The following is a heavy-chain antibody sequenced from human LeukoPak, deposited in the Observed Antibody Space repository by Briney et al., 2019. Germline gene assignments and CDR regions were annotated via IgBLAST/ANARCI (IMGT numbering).Heavy chain of an antibody. Sequence: ASVKVSFKASGGTFSSYAISWVRQAPGQGLEWMGGIIPIFGTANYAQKFQGRVTITADESTSTAYMELSSLRSEDTAVYYCARTIAAAGGNDYWGQGTLVTVSS. D-gene: IGHD6-13*01. CDR3: ARTIAAAGGNDY. CDR2: IIPIFGTA. V-gene: IGHV1-69*13. J-gene: IGHJ4*02. CDR1: GGTFSSYA.